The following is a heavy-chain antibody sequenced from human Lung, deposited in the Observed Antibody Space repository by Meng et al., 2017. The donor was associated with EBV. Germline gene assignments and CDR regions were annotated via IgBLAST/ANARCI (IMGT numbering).Heavy chain of an antibody. Sequence: TLSRHRTCSGDALHSFYCWAWLRQPPGRGLESIGSVHYSGSTYYSPSLKSRITVSIDTSKNQFSLRLTSVTAADTALYYCARPFPSIVSPRLDPFGDWGQGTLVTVSS. CDR1: GDALHSFYC. CDR2: VHYSGST. V-gene: IGHV4-39*01. J-gene: IGHJ4*02. CDR3: ARPFPSIVSPRLDPFGD. D-gene: IGHD5/OR15-5a*01.